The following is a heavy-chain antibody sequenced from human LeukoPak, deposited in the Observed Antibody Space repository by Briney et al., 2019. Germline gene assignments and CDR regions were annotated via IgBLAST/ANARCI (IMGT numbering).Heavy chain of an antibody. Sequence: GGSLRLSCAASGFTVSSNYMSWVRRAPGKGLEWVSVIYGGGSTYYADSVRGRFTITRDNAKNTLYLQLNSLRAEDTAVYYCVRGDYYGLDVWGQGTTVTVSS. V-gene: IGHV3-66*01. CDR1: GFTVSSNY. CDR2: IYGGGST. CDR3: VRGDYYGLDV. J-gene: IGHJ6*02.